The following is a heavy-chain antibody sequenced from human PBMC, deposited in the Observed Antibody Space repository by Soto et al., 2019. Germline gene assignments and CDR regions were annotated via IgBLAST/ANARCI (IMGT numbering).Heavy chain of an antibody. CDR2: IFHSGNT. V-gene: IGHV4-30-2*01. D-gene: IGHD2-21*02. CDR3: ARTSLTRQGPPLL. Sequence: QLQLQESDSGLVKPSETLSLTCAVSGGSISSGGFSWSWIRQPPGKGLEWIGYIFHSGNTYYNPSIRSRVTISIDASKNRFALQLSSVTVADTAVYYCARTSLTRQGPPLLWGQGTLVTVS. J-gene: IGHJ4*02. CDR1: GGSISSGGFS.